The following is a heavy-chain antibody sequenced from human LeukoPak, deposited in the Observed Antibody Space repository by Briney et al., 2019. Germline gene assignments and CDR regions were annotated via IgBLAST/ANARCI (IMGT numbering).Heavy chain of an antibody. CDR1: GRPISSSSYY. CDR3: ARLQIAAAGTTDTYYYYMDV. Sequence: PSDTVSLTCTVSGRPISSSSYYWLWIRQPPGKGLEWIGSIYYSGSTYYNPSLKSRVTISVDTSKNQFSLKLSSVTAADTAVYYCARLQIAAAGTTDTYYYYMDVWGKGTTVTISS. V-gene: IGHV4-39*07. D-gene: IGHD6-13*01. J-gene: IGHJ6*03. CDR2: IYYSGST.